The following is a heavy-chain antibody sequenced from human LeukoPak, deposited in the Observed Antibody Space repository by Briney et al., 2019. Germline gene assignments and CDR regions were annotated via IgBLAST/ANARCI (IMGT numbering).Heavy chain of an antibody. Sequence: ESGPTLVKPTQTLTLTCTFSGFSLSTSGVGVGWIRQPPGKALDWLALIYWNDDKRYSPSLKSRLTITKDTSKNQMVLTMTNMDPVDTATYYCSHRVTWNYGEGFGYWGQGTLVTVSS. CDR2: IYWNDDK. J-gene: IGHJ4*02. D-gene: IGHD1-7*01. V-gene: IGHV2-5*01. CDR3: SHRVTWNYGEGFGY. CDR1: GFSLSTSGVG.